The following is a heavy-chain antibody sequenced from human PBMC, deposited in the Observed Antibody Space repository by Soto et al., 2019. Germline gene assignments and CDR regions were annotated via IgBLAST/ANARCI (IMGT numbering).Heavy chain of an antibody. CDR2: INWHVGST. J-gene: IGHJ4*02. D-gene: IGHD3-10*01. CDR3: ERDRGYYGSGSSNPVDY. CDR1: GFTFDDYG. Sequence: EVQLVESGGGVVRPGGSLRLSCAASGFTFDDYGMSWVSQAPGKGLEWGSGINWHVGSTGYADSVKVRFTISRDNAKNSLYLQMNSLRAEDTALYYCERDRGYYGSGSSNPVDYWGQGTLVTVSS. V-gene: IGHV3-20*04.